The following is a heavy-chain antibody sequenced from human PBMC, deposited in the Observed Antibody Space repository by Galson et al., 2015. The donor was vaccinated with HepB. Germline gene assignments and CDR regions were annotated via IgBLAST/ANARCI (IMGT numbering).Heavy chain of an antibody. CDR2: ISAYNGNT. CDR3: ARAQDYYDSSGYYYGAFDI. J-gene: IGHJ3*02. D-gene: IGHD3-22*01. Sequence: SVKVSCKASGGTFTSYGISWVRQAPGQGLEWMGWISAYNGNTNYAQKLQGRVTMTTDTSTSAAYMELRSLRSDDTAVYYCARAQDYYDSSGYYYGAFDIWGQGTMVTVSS. V-gene: IGHV1-18*04. CDR1: GGTFTSYG.